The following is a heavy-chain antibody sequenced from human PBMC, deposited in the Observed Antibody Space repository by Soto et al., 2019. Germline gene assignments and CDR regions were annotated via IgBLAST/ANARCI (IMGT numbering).Heavy chain of an antibody. V-gene: IGHV3-30*18. D-gene: IGHD3-22*01. CDR2: ISYDGSNK. CDR3: AQVWEEYYDSSAGGFDP. CDR1: GFTFSSYG. Sequence: QVQLVESGGGVVQPGRSLRLSCAASGFTFSSYGMHWVRQAPGKGLEWVAVISYDGSNKYYADSVKGRFTISRDNSKNTLYLQMNSLRAEDTAVYYCAQVWEEYYDSSAGGFDPWGQGTLVTVSS. J-gene: IGHJ5*02.